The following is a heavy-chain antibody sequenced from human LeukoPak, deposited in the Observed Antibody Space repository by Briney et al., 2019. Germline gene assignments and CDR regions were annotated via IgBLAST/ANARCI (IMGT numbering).Heavy chain of an antibody. CDR2: IRFDGTKK. V-gene: IGHV3-30*02. D-gene: IGHD2-15*01. CDR3: ATGLKDCSGGSCYSVGGDY. J-gene: IGHJ4*02. Sequence: GGSLRLSCAASGSAFSSYGMHWVRQAPGKGLEWVAFIRFDGTKKYYADSVKGRLTISRDNSKSTLFLQMNSLRPEDTAVYYCATGLKDCSGGSCYSVGGDYWGQGTLVTVSS. CDR1: GSAFSSYG.